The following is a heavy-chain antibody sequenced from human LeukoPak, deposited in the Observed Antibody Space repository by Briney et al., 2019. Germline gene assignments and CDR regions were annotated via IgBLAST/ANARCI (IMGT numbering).Heavy chain of an antibody. CDR1: GYTFTGYY. D-gene: IGHD2-2*01. Sequence: ASVKASCEASGYTFTGYYMHWVRQAPGQGLEWMGWINPNSGGTNYAQKFQGWVTMTRDTSISTAYMELSRLRSDDTAVYYCARVPGYCSSTSCPYYFDYWGQGTLVTVSS. CDR3: ARVPGYCSSTSCPYYFDY. J-gene: IGHJ4*02. CDR2: INPNSGGT. V-gene: IGHV1-2*04.